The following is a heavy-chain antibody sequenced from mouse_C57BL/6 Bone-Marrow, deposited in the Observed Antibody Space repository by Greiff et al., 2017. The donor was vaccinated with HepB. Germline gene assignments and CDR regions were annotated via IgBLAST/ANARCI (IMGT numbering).Heavy chain of an antibody. Sequence: EVQLVESGGDLVKPGGSLKLSCAASGFTFSSYGMSWVRQTPDKRLEWVATISSGGSYTYYPDSVKGRFTISRDNAKNTLYLQMSSLKSEDTAMYYCAFITTVVATRYFDVWGTGTTVTVSS. CDR1: GFTFSSYG. CDR3: AFITTVVATRYFDV. J-gene: IGHJ1*03. V-gene: IGHV5-6*01. D-gene: IGHD1-1*01. CDR2: ISSGGSYT.